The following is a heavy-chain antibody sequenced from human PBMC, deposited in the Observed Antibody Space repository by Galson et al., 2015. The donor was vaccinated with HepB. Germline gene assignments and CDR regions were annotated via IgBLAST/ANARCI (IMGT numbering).Heavy chain of an antibody. J-gene: IGHJ4*03. V-gene: IGHV3-48*04. Sequence: SLRLSCAASGFTFRTYSMNWVRQAPGKGLEWVSYISRSSSTVYYADSVKGRFTISRDNAKNSLYLQMNSLRAADTAVYYCARDRSISLAIDSWGQGTPVTVSS. CDR1: GFTFRTYS. D-gene: IGHD5-12*01. CDR3: ARDRSISLAIDS. CDR2: ISRSSSTV.